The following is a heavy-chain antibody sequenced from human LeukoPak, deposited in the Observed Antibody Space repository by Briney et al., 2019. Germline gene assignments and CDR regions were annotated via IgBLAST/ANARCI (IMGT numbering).Heavy chain of an antibody. V-gene: IGHV3-9*01. Sequence: PGRSLRLSCAASGFTFDDYAMHWVRQAPGKGLEWVSGISWNSGSIGYADSVKGRFTISRDNAKNSLYLQMNSLRAEDTALYYCAKSYYGGNSGYFDLWGRGTLVTVSS. CDR2: ISWNSGSI. CDR1: GFTFDDYA. CDR3: AKSYYGGNSGYFDL. J-gene: IGHJ2*01. D-gene: IGHD4-23*01.